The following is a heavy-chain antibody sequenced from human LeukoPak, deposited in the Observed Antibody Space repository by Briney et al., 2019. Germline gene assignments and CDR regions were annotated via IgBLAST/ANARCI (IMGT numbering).Heavy chain of an antibody. CDR3: ARYTTVAAFDY. D-gene: IGHD6-19*01. V-gene: IGHV4-59*01. CDR2: NYYSGTT. J-gene: IGHJ4*02. CDR1: GGSISSYH. Sequence: PSETLSLTCTVSGGSISSYHWSWIRQPPGKALEWIGYNYYSGTTNSNPSLKSRVTISVDKSKNQFSLNLSSVTPADTAVYYCARYTTVAAFDYWGQGTLVTVSS.